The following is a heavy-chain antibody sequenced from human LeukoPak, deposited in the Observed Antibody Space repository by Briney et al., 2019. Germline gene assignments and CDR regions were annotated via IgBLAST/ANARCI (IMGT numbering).Heavy chain of an antibody. V-gene: IGHV1-24*01. CDR3: ATAGYCSGGSCYFPYYYGMDV. CDR2: FDPEDGET. Sequence: GASVKVSCKVSGYTLTELSMHWVRQAPGKGLEWMGGFDPEDGETIYAQKFQGRVTMTEDTSTDTAYMELSSLRSEDTAVYYCATAGYCSGGSCYFPYYYGMDVWGQGTTVTVSS. CDR1: GYTLTELS. D-gene: IGHD2-15*01. J-gene: IGHJ6*02.